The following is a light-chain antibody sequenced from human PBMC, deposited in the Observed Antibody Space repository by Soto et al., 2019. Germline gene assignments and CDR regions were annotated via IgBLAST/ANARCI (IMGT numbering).Light chain of an antibody. J-gene: IGLJ3*02. CDR1: NIGSKS. V-gene: IGLV3-21*04. Sequence: SYELTQPPSVSVAPGKTARITCGGNNIGSKSVHWYQQKPGQAPVLVIYYDSDRPLGIPERFSGSNSGNTATLTISRVEAGDEADYYCQVWDSSSDHGVFGGGTKLTVL. CDR2: YDS. CDR3: QVWDSSSDHGV.